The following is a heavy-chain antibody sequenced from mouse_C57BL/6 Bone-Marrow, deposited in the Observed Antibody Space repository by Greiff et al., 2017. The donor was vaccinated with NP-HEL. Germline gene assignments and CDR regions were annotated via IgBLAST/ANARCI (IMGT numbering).Heavy chain of an antibody. CDR1: GYTFTDHT. J-gene: IGHJ1*03. D-gene: IGHD1-1*01. CDR2: IYPRDGST. V-gene: IGHV1-78*01. Sequence: FQLQQSDAELVKPGASVKISCKVSGYTFTDHTIHWMKQRPEQGLEWIGYIYPRDGSTKYNEKFKGKATLTADKSSSTAYMQLNSLTSEDSAVYFCARGIYYYGGYFDVWGTGTTVTVSS. CDR3: ARGIYYYGGYFDV.